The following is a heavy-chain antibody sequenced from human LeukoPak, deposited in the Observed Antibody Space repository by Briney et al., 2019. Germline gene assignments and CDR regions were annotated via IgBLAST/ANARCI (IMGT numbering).Heavy chain of an antibody. Sequence: PGGSLRLSCVASGFTFTNIWMSWVRQAPGKGLEWVGRLKSNRDGGTTDYAAPVEGRFSISRDDSRNTLFLQMDSLKTDDTAVYFCTTGPEPAAMVFDFWGQGTLVTVSS. D-gene: IGHD2-2*01. CDR3: TTGPEPAAMVFDF. V-gene: IGHV3-15*01. CDR2: LKSNRDGGTT. J-gene: IGHJ4*02. CDR1: GFTFTNIW.